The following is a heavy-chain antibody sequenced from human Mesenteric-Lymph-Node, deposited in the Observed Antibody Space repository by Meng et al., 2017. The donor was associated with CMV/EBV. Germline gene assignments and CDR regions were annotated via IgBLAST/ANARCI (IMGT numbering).Heavy chain of an antibody. J-gene: IGHJ5*01. Sequence: SETLSLTCTVSGGSLTFYYWSWLRQSPGKGLEWIGYIYYNGGTSYSPSLEGRVTMSVDTSKSQFSRKLSSVTAAATAIYYCARSFGTGAWYYRFWFDSWGQGALVTVSS. CDR2: IYYNGGT. CDR1: GGSLTFYY. D-gene: IGHD6-19*01. V-gene: IGHV4-59*01. CDR3: ARSFGTGAWYYRFWFDS.